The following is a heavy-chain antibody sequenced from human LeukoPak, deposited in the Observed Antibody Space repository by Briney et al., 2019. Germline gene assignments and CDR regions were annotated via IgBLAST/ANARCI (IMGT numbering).Heavy chain of an antibody. Sequence: GGSLRLSCAASGFTFSSYAMSWVRQAPGKGLKWVSAISGSGGSTYYADSVKGRFTISRDNSKNTLYLQMNSLRAEDTAVYYCAKSLGYLCGGSSYSVYWGQGTLVTVSS. D-gene: IGHD2-15*01. CDR2: ISGSGGST. V-gene: IGHV3-23*01. CDR1: GFTFSSYA. J-gene: IGHJ1*01. CDR3: AKSLGYLCGGSSYSVY.